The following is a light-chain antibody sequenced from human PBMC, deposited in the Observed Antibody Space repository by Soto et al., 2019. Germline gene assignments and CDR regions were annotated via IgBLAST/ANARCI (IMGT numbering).Light chain of an antibody. CDR1: SSDVGGYNL. CDR3: SSYKSSSTLPYV. V-gene: IGLV2-14*01. Sequence: QSAPTQPASVSGSPGQSITISCTGTSSDVGGYNLVSWYQQYPDKAPKLMIFDVNTRPSGVSNRFSGSKSGNTASLTTSGLQAEDEADYYCSSYKSSSTLPYVFGTGTKLTVL. CDR2: DVN. J-gene: IGLJ1*01.